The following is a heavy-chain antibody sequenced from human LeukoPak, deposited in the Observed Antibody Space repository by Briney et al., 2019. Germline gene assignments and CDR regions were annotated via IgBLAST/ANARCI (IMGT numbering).Heavy chain of an antibody. CDR2: IYYSGST. Sequence: PSETLSLTCTVSGGSIISSSYYWGWIRQPPGKGLEWIGSIYYSGSTYYNPSLKSRFTISVDTSKNQFSLKLSSVTAADTAVYYCARHSNFEAAFDIWGQGTMVTVSS. CDR3: ARHSNFEAAFDI. D-gene: IGHD4-11*01. CDR1: GGSIISSSYY. V-gene: IGHV4-39*01. J-gene: IGHJ3*02.